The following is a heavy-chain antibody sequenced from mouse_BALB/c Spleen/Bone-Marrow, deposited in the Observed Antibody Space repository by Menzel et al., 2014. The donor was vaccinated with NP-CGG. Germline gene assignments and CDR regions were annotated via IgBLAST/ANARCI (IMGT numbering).Heavy chain of an antibody. CDR3: ARRAYGGSYGFAY. CDR2: INPSTDYT. Sequence: VQLQQSGAELAKPGASLKMSCKASGYTFTSYWMHWVKQRPGQGLEWIGYINPSTDYTEYNQKFKDKAALTADKSSSTAFMQLSSLTSEDSAVYYCARRAYGGSYGFAYWGQGTLVTVSA. V-gene: IGHV1-7*01. J-gene: IGHJ3*01. D-gene: IGHD1-1*01. CDR1: GYTFTSYW.